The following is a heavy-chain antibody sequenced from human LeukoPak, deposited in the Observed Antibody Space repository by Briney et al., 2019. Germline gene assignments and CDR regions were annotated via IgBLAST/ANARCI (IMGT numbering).Heavy chain of an antibody. J-gene: IGHJ3*02. Sequence: GGSLRLSCAASGFTFSSNGMNWVRQAPGKGLEWVSYISSSSSTIYYADSVKGRFTISRDNAKNSLYLQMNSLRAEDTAVYYCGSSSGGGDAFDIWGQGTMVTVSS. CDR1: GFTFSSNG. D-gene: IGHD6-13*01. CDR3: GSSSGGGDAFDI. CDR2: ISSSSSTI. V-gene: IGHV3-48*01.